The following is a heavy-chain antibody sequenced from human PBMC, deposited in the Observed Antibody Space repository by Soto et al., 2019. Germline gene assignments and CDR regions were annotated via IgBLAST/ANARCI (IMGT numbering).Heavy chain of an antibody. D-gene: IGHD1-26*01. CDR2: ISAGGDGT. CDR1: GFSFSSYA. CDR3: ADGGRYPYY. J-gene: IGHJ4*02. V-gene: IGHV3-23*01. Sequence: LGLSCAASGFSFSSYAMGWVRQAPGKGLDWVSSISAGGDGTYYADSVKGRFTISRDNSKNTVYLQMSSLRADDTAVYYCADGGRYPYYWGPGTLVTVSS.